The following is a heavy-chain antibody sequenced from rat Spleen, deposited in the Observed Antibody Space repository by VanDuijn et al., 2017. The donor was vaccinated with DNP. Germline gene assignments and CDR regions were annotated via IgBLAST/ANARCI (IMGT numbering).Heavy chain of an antibody. CDR3: ARFMYTTDHYYVEYYVMDA. CDR2: ITSSGGST. V-gene: IGHV5-31*01. D-gene: IGHD1-6*01. J-gene: IGHJ3*01. Sequence: EVQLESGGGLVQPGRSLKLSCVASGFTFNNYWMTWIRQVPGKGLEWVASITSSGGSTYYPDSVKGRFTISRDYAKSTLYLQMDSLRSEETATYYCARFMYTTDHYYVEYYVMDAWGQGTLVTVSS. CDR1: GFTFNNYW.